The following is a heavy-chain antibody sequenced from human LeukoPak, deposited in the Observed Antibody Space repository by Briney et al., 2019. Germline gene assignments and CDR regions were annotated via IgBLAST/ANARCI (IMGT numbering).Heavy chain of an antibody. Sequence: PSETLSLTCTVSGGSISRSGYYWGWIRQPPGKGLEWIGNIYYTGSTDYNPSLKSRVTISVDTSKNQFSLKLNSVTAADTAVYYCARSQQWLVLDYWGQGTLVTVSS. J-gene: IGHJ4*02. D-gene: IGHD6-19*01. CDR2: IYYTGST. CDR3: ARSQQWLVLDY. CDR1: GGSISRSGYY. V-gene: IGHV4-39*01.